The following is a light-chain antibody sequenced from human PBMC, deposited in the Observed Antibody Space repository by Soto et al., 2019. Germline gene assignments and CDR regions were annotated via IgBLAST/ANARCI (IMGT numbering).Light chain of an antibody. V-gene: IGKV3-15*01. J-gene: IGKJ1*01. CDR2: GAS. Sequence: EIVMTQSPATLSVSPGERATLSCRASQSVSSNLAWYQQKPGQAPRLLVYGASTRATGIPARFSGSGSGTEFTLTISSLQSEDFAVYYCQQFNTLPRTFGQGTKVDI. CDR3: QQFNTLPRT. CDR1: QSVSSN.